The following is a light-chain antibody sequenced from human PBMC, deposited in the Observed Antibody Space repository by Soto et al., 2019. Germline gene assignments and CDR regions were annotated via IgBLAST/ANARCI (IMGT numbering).Light chain of an antibody. CDR2: GAS. J-gene: IGKJ4*01. CDR3: QQYGSSPLT. V-gene: IGKV3-20*01. CDR1: RGVSANY. Sequence: ENLVTQSPRTLSLSPGEGATLSCRASRGVSANYLAWYQQKPGQAPTLLIYGASIRATGIPDRFSGSGSGTDFTLTISRLEPEDFAVYYCQQYGSSPLTFGGGTKVAIK.